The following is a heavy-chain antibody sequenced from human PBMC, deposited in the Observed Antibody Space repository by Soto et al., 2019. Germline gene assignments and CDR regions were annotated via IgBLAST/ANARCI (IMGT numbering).Heavy chain of an antibody. CDR2: ISYDASNK. CDR1: GFTFSSYA. CDR3: ARSSGWGFDY. J-gene: IGHJ4*02. D-gene: IGHD6-19*01. Sequence: QVQLVESGGTVVQPGRSLRLSCAASGFTFSSYALHWVRQAPGKGLEWVTLISYDASNKYYGNSVKGRFTISRDNPKNTLYLQMDSLRAEDTAVYYCARSSGWGFDYWGQGTLVTVSS. V-gene: IGHV3-30*03.